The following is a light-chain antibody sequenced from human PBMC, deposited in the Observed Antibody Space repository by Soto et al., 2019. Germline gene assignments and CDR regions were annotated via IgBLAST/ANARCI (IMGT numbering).Light chain of an antibody. CDR3: SSYAVTNIFV. J-gene: IGLJ1*01. Sequence: HSVLTPPPSASGSPGQSFTISCTGTSSDVGGYNYVSWYQQHPGKAPKVIIYEVSKRPSGAPDRFSGSKSGSTASPTVSGLQAEDEADYYCSSYAVTNIFVFGTGTKVTVL. CDR1: SSDVGGYNY. CDR2: EVS. V-gene: IGLV2-8*01.